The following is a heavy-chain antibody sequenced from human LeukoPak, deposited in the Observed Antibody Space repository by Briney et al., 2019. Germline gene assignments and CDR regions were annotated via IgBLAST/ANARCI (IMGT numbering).Heavy chain of an antibody. V-gene: IGHV4-34*01. J-gene: IGHJ4*02. CDR1: GFTFSSYS. CDR3: ARGARGFRIVVVPAAIPYFDY. CDR2: INHSGST. Sequence: GSLRLSCAASGFTFSSYSMNWVRQPPGKGLEWIGEINHSGSTNYNPSLKSRVTISVDTSKNQFSLKLSSVTAADTAVYYCARGARGFRIVVVPAAIPYFDYWGQGTLVTVSS. D-gene: IGHD2-2*01.